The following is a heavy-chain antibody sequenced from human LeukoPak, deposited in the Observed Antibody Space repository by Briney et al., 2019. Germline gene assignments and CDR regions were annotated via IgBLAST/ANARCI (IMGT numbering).Heavy chain of an antibody. J-gene: IGHJ4*02. V-gene: IGHV3-23*01. CDR2: ISGSGGST. D-gene: IGHD6-19*01. CDR3: ARDPPESGVAVAGGYYFDY. CDR1: GFTFSSYA. Sequence: PGGSLRLSCAASGFTFSSYAMSWVRQAPGKGLEWVSAISGSGGSTYYADSVKGRFTISRDNSKNTLYLQMNSLRAEDTAVYYCARDPPESGVAVAGGYYFDYWGQGTLVTVSS.